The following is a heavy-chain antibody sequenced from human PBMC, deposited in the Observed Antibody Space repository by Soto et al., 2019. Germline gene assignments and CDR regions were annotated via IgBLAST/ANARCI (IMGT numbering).Heavy chain of an antibody. CDR2: ISSSSSTI. Sequence: GALRVSCAASVFTFSSYSMNWVRQAPGKGLEWVSYISSSSSTIYYADSVKGRFTISRDNAKNSLYLQMNSLRDEDTAVYYCAREFGYSYGYFGYYFDYWGQGTLVTVSS. CDR1: VFTFSSYS. J-gene: IGHJ4*02. D-gene: IGHD5-18*01. V-gene: IGHV3-48*02. CDR3: AREFGYSYGYFGYYFDY.